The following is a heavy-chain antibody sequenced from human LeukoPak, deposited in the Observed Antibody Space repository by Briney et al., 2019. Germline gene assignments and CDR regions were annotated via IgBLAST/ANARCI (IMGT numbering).Heavy chain of an antibody. Sequence: PGGSLRLSCVVSGFTFSSYWMHWVRQAPGKGLVWVSRISSDGSSTSSADSVKGRFTISRDNAKNTLYLQMNSLRAEDTAVYYCARGPPYYDSSGYYYGGTAFDIWGQGTMVTVSS. CDR3: ARGPPYYDSSGYYYGGTAFDI. J-gene: IGHJ3*02. CDR1: GFTFSSYW. V-gene: IGHV3-74*01. D-gene: IGHD3-22*01. CDR2: ISSDGSST.